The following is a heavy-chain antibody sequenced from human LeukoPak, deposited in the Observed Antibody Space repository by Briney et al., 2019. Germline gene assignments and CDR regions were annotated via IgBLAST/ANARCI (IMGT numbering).Heavy chain of an antibody. Sequence: ASVKVSCKVSGYTLTELSMHWVRQAPGKWLEWMGCFDPEDGETIYAQKFQGRVTMTEDTSTDTAYMELSSLRSEDTAVYYCARASGKIYCSGGSCMDNIWGQGTMVTVSS. CDR3: ARASGKIYCSGGSCMDNI. J-gene: IGHJ3*02. V-gene: IGHV1-24*01. CDR2: FDPEDGET. D-gene: IGHD2-15*01. CDR1: GYTLTELS.